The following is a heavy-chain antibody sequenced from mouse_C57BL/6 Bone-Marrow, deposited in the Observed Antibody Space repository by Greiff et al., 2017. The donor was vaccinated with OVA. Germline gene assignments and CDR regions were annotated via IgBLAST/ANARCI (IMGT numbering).Heavy chain of an antibody. CDR3: TKDQGTTETKNWYLDD. CDR1: GFTFSSYA. CDR2: ISSGGDYI. D-gene: IGHD2-14*01. V-gene: IGHV5-9-1*02. J-gene: IGHJ1*01. Sequence: EVLLQQSGAGLAKPGASLKLSCAASGFTFSSYAMSWVRQTPEKRLEWVAYISSGGDYIYYADTVKGRFTISRDNARNTLYLQMSSLKSEDTALYYCTKDQGTTETKNWYLDDWGPGTPVTV.